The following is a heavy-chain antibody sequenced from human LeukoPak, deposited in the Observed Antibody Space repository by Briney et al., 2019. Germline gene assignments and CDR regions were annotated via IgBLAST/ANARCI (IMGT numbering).Heavy chain of an antibody. CDR3: ARARDSSGYYLTFDY. CDR1: GGSISSYY. Sequence: NPSETLSLTCTVSGGSISSYYWSWIRQPPGKGLEWIGYIYYSGSTNYNPSLKSRVTISVDTSKNQFSLKLSSVTAADTAVYYCARARDSSGYYLTFDYWGQGTLVTVSS. V-gene: IGHV4-59*01. CDR2: IYYSGST. J-gene: IGHJ4*02. D-gene: IGHD3-22*01.